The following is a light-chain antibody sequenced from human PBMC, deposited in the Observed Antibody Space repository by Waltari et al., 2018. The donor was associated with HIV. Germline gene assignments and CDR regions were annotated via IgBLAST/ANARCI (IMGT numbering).Light chain of an antibody. V-gene: IGLV2-14*01. CDR2: DVS. Sequence: QSALTQPASVSGPPGQSITLSCTGTTTDVGSSNYVSWHQQHPGEAPKLIIHDVSDRPSGISNRFSGSKSGNTASLTISGLQTEDEADYYCSSYTSSSTYVFGTGTRVTVL. CDR3: SSYTSSSTYV. CDR1: TTDVGSSNY. J-gene: IGLJ1*01.